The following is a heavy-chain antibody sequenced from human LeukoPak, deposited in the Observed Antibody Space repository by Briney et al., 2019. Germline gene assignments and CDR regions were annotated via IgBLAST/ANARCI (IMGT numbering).Heavy chain of an antibody. V-gene: IGHV4-4*07. CDR1: GGSISSYY. CDR2: NYTSGST. D-gene: IGHD5-18*01. J-gene: IGHJ4*02. CDR3: AREADTAMVDY. Sequence: SETLSLTCTVSGGSISSYYWSWIRQPAGKGLEWIGRNYTSGSTNYNPSLKSRVTISVDKSKNQFSLKLSSVTAADTAVYYCAREADTAMVDYWGQGTLVTVSS.